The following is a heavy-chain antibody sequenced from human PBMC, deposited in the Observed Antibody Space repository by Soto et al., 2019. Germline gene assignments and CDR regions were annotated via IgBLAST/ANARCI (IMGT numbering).Heavy chain of an antibody. V-gene: IGHV3-21*01. CDR1: GFSLSDYS. CDR2: ISSSSSFI. CDR3: AREWSTSGDLDY. D-gene: IGHD3-10*01. Sequence: EVQLVESGGGLVKPGGSLRLSCAASGFSLSDYSMNWIRQAPGKGLEWVASISSSSSFIHYADSVKGRFTISRDNSKNTAYLQMNSLRAEDTAVFYCAREWSTSGDLDYWGQGTLVIVSS. J-gene: IGHJ4*02.